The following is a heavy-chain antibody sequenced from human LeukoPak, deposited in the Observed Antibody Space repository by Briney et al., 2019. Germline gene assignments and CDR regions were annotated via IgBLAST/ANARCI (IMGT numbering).Heavy chain of an antibody. D-gene: IGHD4-17*01. CDR2: IWYDGSNK. CDR1: GFTFNSYG. V-gene: IGHV3-33*01. Sequence: PGGSLRLSCAASGFTFNSYGMHWVRQAPGKGLEWVAVIWYDGSNKYYADSVKGRFTISRDNSKNTLYLQMNSLRAEDTAVYYCAREHGDSDPHMGYYYGMDVWGQGTTVTVSS. CDR3: AREHGDSDPHMGYYYGMDV. J-gene: IGHJ6*02.